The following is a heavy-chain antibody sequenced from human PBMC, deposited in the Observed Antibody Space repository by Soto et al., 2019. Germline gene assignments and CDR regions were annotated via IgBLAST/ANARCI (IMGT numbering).Heavy chain of an antibody. CDR1: GFTFGSFG. V-gene: IGHV3-23*01. D-gene: IGHD5-18*01. Sequence: EVQLLESGGGLVQPGGSLRLSCAASGFTFGSFGMSWVRQAPGKGPEWVSAISATAGSTYYANSVKGRFTFSRDNSKNTLYLQMNSLRADDTAVYYCAKDRGFSYGYGFDYWGQGTLVTVSS. CDR2: ISATAGST. CDR3: AKDRGFSYGYGFDY. J-gene: IGHJ4*02.